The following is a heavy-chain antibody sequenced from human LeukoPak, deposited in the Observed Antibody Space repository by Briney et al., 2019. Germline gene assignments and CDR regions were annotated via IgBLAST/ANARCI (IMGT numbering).Heavy chain of an antibody. Sequence: GGSLRLSCAASGFTFSSYAMSWVRQAPGKGLEWVSVISGSGDSTDYADSVKGRFSISRDNSKSTLYLQMNSLRAEDTAVYFCAKGDTIVGATRAAFDIWGQGTMVTASS. V-gene: IGHV3-23*01. CDR1: GFTFSSYA. CDR3: AKGDTIVGATRAAFDI. J-gene: IGHJ3*02. CDR2: ISGSGDST. D-gene: IGHD1-26*01.